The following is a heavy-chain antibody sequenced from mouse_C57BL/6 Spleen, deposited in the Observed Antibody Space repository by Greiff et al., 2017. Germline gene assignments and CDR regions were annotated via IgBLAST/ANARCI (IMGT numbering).Heavy chain of an antibody. CDR3: ARSRTGYFDY. V-gene: IGHV5-16*01. CDR2: INYDGSST. CDR1: GFTFSDYY. J-gene: IGHJ2*01. Sequence: DVQLVESEGGLVQPGSSMKLSCTASGFTFSDYYMAWVRQVPEKGLEWVANINYDGSSTYYLDSLKSRFIISRDNAKNILYLQMSSLKSEDTATYYCARSRTGYFDYWGQGTTLTVSS.